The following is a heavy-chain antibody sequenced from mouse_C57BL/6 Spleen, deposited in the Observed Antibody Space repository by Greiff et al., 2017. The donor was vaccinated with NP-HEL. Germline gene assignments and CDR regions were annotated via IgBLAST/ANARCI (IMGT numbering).Heavy chain of an antibody. CDR1: GYTFTDYN. D-gene: IGHD1-1*01. Sequence: EVQLVESGPELVKPGASVKMSCKASGYTFTDYNMHWVKQSHGKSLEWIGYINPNNGGTSYNQKFKGKATLTVNKSSSTAYMELRSLTSEDSAVYYCARTSGSSPAYWGQGTLVTVSA. CDR3: ARTSGSSPAY. J-gene: IGHJ3*01. CDR2: INPNNGGT. V-gene: IGHV1-22*01.